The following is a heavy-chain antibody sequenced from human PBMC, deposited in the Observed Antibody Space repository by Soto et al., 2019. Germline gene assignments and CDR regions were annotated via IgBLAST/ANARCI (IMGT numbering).Heavy chain of an antibody. CDR1: GFTFSSYG. D-gene: IGHD2-15*01. CDR2: ISYDGSNK. CDR3: AKDMRGGPGGGMDV. J-gene: IGHJ6*02. V-gene: IGHV3-30*18. Sequence: QVQLVESGGGVVQPGRSLRLSCAASGFTFSSYGRHWVRQAPGKGLEWVAVISYDGSNKYYADSVKGRFTISRDNSKNTLYLQMNSLRAEDTAVYYCAKDMRGGPGGGMDVWGQGTTVTVSS.